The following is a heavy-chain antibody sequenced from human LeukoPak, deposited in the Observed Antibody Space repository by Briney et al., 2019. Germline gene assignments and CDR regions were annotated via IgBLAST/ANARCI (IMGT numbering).Heavy chain of an antibody. Sequence: GGSLRLSCAASGFTFSSYSMNWVRQAPGKGLEWVSSISSSSSYIYYADSVKGRFTISRDNAKNSLYLQMNSLRAEDTAVYYCARDAGYCSGGSCYKYFDYWGRGTLVTVSS. CDR3: ARDAGYCSGGSCYKYFDY. CDR2: ISSSSSYI. CDR1: GFTFSSYS. D-gene: IGHD2-15*01. V-gene: IGHV3-21*01. J-gene: IGHJ4*02.